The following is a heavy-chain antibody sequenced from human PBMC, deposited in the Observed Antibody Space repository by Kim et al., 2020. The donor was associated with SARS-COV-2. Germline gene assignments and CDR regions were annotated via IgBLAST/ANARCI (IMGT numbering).Heavy chain of an antibody. J-gene: IGHJ4*02. D-gene: IGHD1-26*01. V-gene: IGHV1-18*01. CDR3: ARPWGSGSTPGY. Sequence: NYAPKLQGRVTMTTDTSTSTAYMELRSLRSDDTAVYYCARPWGSGSTPGYWGQGTLVTVSS.